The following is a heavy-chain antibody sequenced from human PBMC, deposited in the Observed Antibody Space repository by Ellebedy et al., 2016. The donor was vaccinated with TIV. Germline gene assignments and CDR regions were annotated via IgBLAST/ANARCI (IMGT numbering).Heavy chain of an antibody. V-gene: IGHV4-39*01. CDR3: ARFAKLGSGYDFRRGDDHHYYMDV. CDR2: IYYSGST. D-gene: IGHD5-12*01. CDR1: GGSISSSSYS. J-gene: IGHJ6*02. Sequence: SETLSLTCTVSGGSISSSSYSWGWIRLPPGKGLEWIGTIYYSGSTNYNPSLKSRVTMSVDTSKNQFSLKLTSVTAADTAVFYCARFAKLGSGYDFRRGDDHHYYMDVWGQGTTVTVSS.